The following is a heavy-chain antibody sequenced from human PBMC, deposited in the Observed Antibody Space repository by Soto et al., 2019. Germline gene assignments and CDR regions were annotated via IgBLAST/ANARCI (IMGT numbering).Heavy chain of an antibody. V-gene: IGHV3-23*01. CDR3: AKFFVEKGGSSGWNWTFNY. D-gene: IGHD6-25*01. CDR1: GFAGKSYA. Sequence: EVQLLESGGGWTQQGRSVNPPGTTSGFAGKSYAICGVHQPHGRGLEWVSAISGSGGSTYYESSLKGWFTISIDNTKNTLCLQMSSLRAEDTAVYYGAKFFVEKGGSSGWNWTFNYWGQGTLVSVSS. J-gene: IGHJ4*02. CDR2: ISGSGGST.